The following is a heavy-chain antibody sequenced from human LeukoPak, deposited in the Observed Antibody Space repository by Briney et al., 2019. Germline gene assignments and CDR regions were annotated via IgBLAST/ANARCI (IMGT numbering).Heavy chain of an antibody. V-gene: IGHV3-23*01. CDR2: ISGSGGST. J-gene: IGHJ4*02. D-gene: IGHD6-13*01. Sequence: PGGSLRLSCAASGFTFSSFAMSWVRQAPGKGLEQVSVISGSGGSTDYADAVKGRFTISRDNSKNTLSLQMNSLRAEDTAVYYCAKDMRYSSSWYPFDYWGQGTLVTVSS. CDR1: GFTFSSFA. CDR3: AKDMRYSSSWYPFDY.